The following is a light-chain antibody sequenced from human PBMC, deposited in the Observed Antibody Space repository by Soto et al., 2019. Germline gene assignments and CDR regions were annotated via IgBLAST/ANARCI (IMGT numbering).Light chain of an antibody. CDR1: QSVSSY. CDR2: DAS. V-gene: IGKV3-11*01. J-gene: IGKJ1*01. CDR3: QQRSNWPRS. Sequence: EIVLTQSPATLSLSPGERATLSCRASQSVSSYLAWYQQKPGQAPRLLIYDASNTAPGIPARFSGSGSGTDFTLTISSLEPEDFAVYYCQQRSNWPRSFGQGTKVELK.